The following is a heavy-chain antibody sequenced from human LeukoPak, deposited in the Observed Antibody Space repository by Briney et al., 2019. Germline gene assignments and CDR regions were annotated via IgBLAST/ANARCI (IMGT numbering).Heavy chain of an antibody. CDR1: GFTVSSNY. CDR3: TTAPGGNSDGIDY. D-gene: IGHD4-23*01. CDR2: ISGSGGST. Sequence: GGSLRLSCAASGFTVSSNYMSWVRQAPGKGLEWVSAISGSGGSTYSADSVKGRFTISRDKSMNALYVQMNSLRAEDTAVYYCTTAPGGNSDGIDYWGQGTLVTVSS. V-gene: IGHV3-23*01. J-gene: IGHJ4*02.